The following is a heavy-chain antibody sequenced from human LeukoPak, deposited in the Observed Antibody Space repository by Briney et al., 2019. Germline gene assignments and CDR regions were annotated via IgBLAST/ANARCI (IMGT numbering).Heavy chain of an antibody. CDR3: ARAPPGDILTGYYNDYYMDV. D-gene: IGHD3-9*01. V-gene: IGHV1-2*02. CDR2: INPNSGGT. J-gene: IGHJ6*03. Sequence: ASVKVSCNASGYTFTVYYMHWVRQAPGQGLEWMGWINPNSGGTNYAQKFQGRVTMTRDTSISTAYMEVSRLRSDDTAVYYCARAPPGDILTGYYNDYYMDVWGKGTTVTISS. CDR1: GYTFTVYY.